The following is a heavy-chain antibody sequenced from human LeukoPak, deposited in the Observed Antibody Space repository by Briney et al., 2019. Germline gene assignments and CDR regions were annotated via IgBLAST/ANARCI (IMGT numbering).Heavy chain of an antibody. Sequence: PGGSLRLSCAASGFTFSRNWMIWVRQAPGKGLEWVAVISYDGSNKYYADSVRGRFTISRDNSKNTLYLQMNSLRAEDTAVYYCARDDWDRWGQGTLVTVSS. V-gene: IGHV3-30-3*01. D-gene: IGHD3-9*01. J-gene: IGHJ4*02. CDR1: GFTFSRNW. CDR3: ARDDWDR. CDR2: ISYDGSNK.